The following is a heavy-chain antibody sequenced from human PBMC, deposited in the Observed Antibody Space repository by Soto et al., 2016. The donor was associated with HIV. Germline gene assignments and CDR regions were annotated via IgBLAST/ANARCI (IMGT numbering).Heavy chain of an antibody. J-gene: IGHJ4*02. Sequence: EVQLLESGGGLVQPGGSLRLSCAASGFTFSSYAMSWVRQVPGKGLEWVSGITGDGGSSYYADSVKGRFTISRDNSKNTLYLQMNSLRVEDTAVYYCARDELGYCTTNNCWRDNHSATDEWGQGTLVTVSS. CDR2: ITGDGGSS. CDR1: GFTFSSYA. CDR3: ARDELGYCTTNNCWRDNHSATDE. V-gene: IGHV3-23*01. D-gene: IGHD2-8*01.